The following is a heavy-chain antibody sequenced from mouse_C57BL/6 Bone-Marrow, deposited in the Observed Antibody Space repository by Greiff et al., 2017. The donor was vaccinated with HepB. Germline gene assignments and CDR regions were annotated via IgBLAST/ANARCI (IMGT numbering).Heavy chain of an antibody. V-gene: IGHV1-4*01. CDR2: INPSSGYT. J-gene: IGHJ2*01. Sequence: QVQLKESGAELARPGASVKMSCKASGYTFTSYTMHWVKQRPGQGLEWIGYINPSSGYTKYNQKFKDKATLTADKSSSTAYMQLSSLTSEDSAVYYCARRGVYYGSSYGGYYFDYWGQGTTLTVSS. D-gene: IGHD1-1*01. CDR1: GYTFTSYT. CDR3: ARRGVYYGSSYGGYYFDY.